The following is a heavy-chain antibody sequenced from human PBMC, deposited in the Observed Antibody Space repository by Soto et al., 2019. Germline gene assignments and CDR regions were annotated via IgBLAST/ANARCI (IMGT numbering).Heavy chain of an antibody. Sequence: ASVKVSCKASGYTFTSYGISWVRQAPGQGLEWMGWISAYNGNTNYAQKLQGRVTMTTDTSTSTAYMELRSLRSDDTAVYYCARDLYYDILTGYYSIGGYWGQGTLVTVSS. J-gene: IGHJ4*02. CDR3: ARDLYYDILTGYYSIGGY. CDR1: GYTFTSYG. CDR2: ISAYNGNT. D-gene: IGHD3-9*01. V-gene: IGHV1-18*01.